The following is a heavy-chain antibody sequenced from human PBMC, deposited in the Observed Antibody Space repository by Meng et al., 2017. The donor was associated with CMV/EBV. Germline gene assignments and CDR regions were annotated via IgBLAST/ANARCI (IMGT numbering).Heavy chain of an antibody. D-gene: IGHD6-13*01. V-gene: IGHV3-13*03. CDR1: GFTFSSYD. Sequence: GESLKISCAACGFTFSSYDMHWVRQATGKGLEWVSAIGTAGDTYYPGSVKGQFTISRENAKNSLYLQMNSLRAEDTAVYYCARDEGIAAAGQGDDYWGQGTLVTVSS. CDR3: ARDEGIAAAGQGDDY. CDR2: IGTAGDT. J-gene: IGHJ4*02.